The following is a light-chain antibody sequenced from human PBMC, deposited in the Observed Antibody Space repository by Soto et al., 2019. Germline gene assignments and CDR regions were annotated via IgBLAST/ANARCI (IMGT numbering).Light chain of an antibody. CDR1: SSDVGAYNY. V-gene: IGLV2-8*01. CDR3: SSFAGSNNYLL. J-gene: IGLJ2*01. CDR2: EVV. Sequence: QSVLTQPLSASGSPGQPVTISCTGTSSDVGAYNYVSWYQQHPGQAPKLLIYEVVKRPSGVPDRFSGSKSGNTAPLTVSGLQAEDEADYYCSSFAGSNNYLLFGGGTKVTVL.